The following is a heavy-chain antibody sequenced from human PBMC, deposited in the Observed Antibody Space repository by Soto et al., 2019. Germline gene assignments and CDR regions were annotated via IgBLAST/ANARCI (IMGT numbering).Heavy chain of an antibody. D-gene: IGHD3-10*01. CDR1: GYTFTSYY. Sequence: ASVKVSCKASGYTFTSYYMHWVRQAPGQGLEWMGIINPSGVSTSYAQKFQGRVTMTRDTSTSTVYMELSSLRSEDTAVYYCARGDGSGSYYNVPYDAFDIWGQGTMVTVSS. V-gene: IGHV1-46*01. CDR3: ARGDGSGSYYNVPYDAFDI. J-gene: IGHJ3*02. CDR2: INPSGVST.